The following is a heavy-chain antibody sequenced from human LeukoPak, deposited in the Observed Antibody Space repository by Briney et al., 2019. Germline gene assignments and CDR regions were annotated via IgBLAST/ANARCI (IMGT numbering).Heavy chain of an antibody. CDR1: GFTFSSYS. Sequence: GGSLRLSCPASGFTFSSYSMNWVRPAPGKGLEWVSSISSVSSYIYYADSVKGRSTISRDKAKNSLYLQVNSLRAEDPAVYDFASKGVVVAADHDAFDIWGQGRMVTASS. J-gene: IGHJ3*02. D-gene: IGHD2-15*01. V-gene: IGHV3-21*01. CDR2: ISSVSSYI. CDR3: ASKGVVVAADHDAFDI.